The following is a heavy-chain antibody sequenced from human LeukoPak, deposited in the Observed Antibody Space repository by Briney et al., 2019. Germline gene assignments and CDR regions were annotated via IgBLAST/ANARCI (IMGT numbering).Heavy chain of an antibody. D-gene: IGHD6-19*01. Sequence: PGGSLRLSCAASGFTFCSYEMNWVRQAPGKGLEWVSYISSSGSTIYYADSEKGRFTISRDNAKDSLYLQRNSLRAEDTAVYYCARDSAVAGDYWGQGTLVTVSS. CDR1: GFTFCSYE. CDR3: ARDSAVAGDY. J-gene: IGHJ4*02. V-gene: IGHV3-48*03. CDR2: ISSSGSTI.